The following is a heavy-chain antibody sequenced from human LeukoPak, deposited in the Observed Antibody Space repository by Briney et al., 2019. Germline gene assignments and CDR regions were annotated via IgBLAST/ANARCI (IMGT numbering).Heavy chain of an antibody. CDR3: ARGVFYGDSRDLPREPFDY. V-gene: IGHV4-34*01. Sequence: PSETLSLTCAVYGGSFSGYYWSWIRQPPGKGLEWIGEINHSGSTNYNPSLKSRVTISVDTSKNQFSLKLSSVTAADTAVYYCARGVFYGDSRDLPREPFDYWGQGTLVTVSS. CDR1: GGSFSGYY. J-gene: IGHJ4*02. CDR2: INHSGST. D-gene: IGHD4-17*01.